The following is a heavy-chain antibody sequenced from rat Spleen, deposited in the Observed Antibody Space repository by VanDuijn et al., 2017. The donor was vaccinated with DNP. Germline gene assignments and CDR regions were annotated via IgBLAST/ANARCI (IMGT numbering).Heavy chain of an antibody. D-gene: IGHD1-11*01. V-gene: IGHV3-1*01. CDR2: IRYSGNT. CDR3: ARGDGIYYWIFDV. CDR1: GFSINSNY. Sequence: EVQLQESGPGLLKPSRSVSLTCSVSGFSINSNYWAWIRKLPGNKMEWMGYIRYSGNTGYNPSLTSRISITRDTSKNQFFLQLNSVTAEDTATYYCARGDGIYYWIFDVWGPGTMVTVSS. J-gene: IGHJ1*01.